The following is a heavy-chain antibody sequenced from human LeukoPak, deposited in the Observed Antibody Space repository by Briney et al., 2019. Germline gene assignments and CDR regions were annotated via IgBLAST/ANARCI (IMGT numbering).Heavy chain of an antibody. J-gene: IGHJ4*02. CDR2: ISSSSSYI. CDR3: ARGPLAAAGDY. V-gene: IGHV3-21*01. D-gene: IGHD6-13*01. Sequence: GGSLRLSCAASGFTFSSYSMNWVRQAPGKGLGWVSSISSSSSYIYYADSVKGRFTISRDNAKNSLYLQMNSLRAEDTAVYYCARGPLAAAGDYWGQGTLVTVSS. CDR1: GFTFSSYS.